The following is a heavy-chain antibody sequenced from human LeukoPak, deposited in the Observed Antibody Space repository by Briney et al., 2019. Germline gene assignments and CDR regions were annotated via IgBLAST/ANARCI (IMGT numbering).Heavy chain of an antibody. CDR1: GGTFSGYA. D-gene: IGHD2-2*01. V-gene: IGHV1-69*04. J-gene: IGHJ3*01. CDR2: IIPILGIA. CDR3: ARDLWDIVVVPAAEV. Sequence: ASVKVSCKASGGTFSGYAISWVRQAPGQGLEWMGRIIPILGIANYAQKFQGRVTITADKSTSTAYMELSSLRSEDTAVYYCARDLWDIVVVPAAEVWGQGAMVTVSS.